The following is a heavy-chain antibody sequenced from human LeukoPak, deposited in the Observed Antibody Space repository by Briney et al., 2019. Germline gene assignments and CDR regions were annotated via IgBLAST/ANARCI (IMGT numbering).Heavy chain of an antibody. CDR1: GYSISSGYY. D-gene: IGHD2-15*01. CDR2: IYHSGST. V-gene: IGHV4-38-2*02. Sequence: SETLSLTCIVSGYSISSGYYWGWIRQPPGKGLEWIGSIYHSGSTYYNPSLKSRVTISVDTSKNQFSLKLSSVTAADTAVYYCARYCSGGSCYSGGPFDYWGQGTLVTVSS. J-gene: IGHJ4*02. CDR3: ARYCSGGSCYSGGPFDY.